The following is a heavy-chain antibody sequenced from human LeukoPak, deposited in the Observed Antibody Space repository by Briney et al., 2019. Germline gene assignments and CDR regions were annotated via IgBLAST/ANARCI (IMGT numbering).Heavy chain of an antibody. CDR3: ARGSSGWLRFDY. CDR2: IYDSGST. Sequence: PSETLSLTCTVSGGSISSYYWSWIRQPPGKGLEWIGYIYDSGSTNNNPSLKSRVTISVDTSKNQFSLKLSSVTAADTAVYYCARGSSGWLRFDYWGQGTLVTVSS. CDR1: GGSISSYY. D-gene: IGHD6-19*01. J-gene: IGHJ4*02. V-gene: IGHV4-59*12.